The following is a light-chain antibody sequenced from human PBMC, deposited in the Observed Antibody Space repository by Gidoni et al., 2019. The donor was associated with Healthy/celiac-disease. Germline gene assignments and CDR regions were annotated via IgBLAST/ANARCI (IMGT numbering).Light chain of an antibody. CDR3: MQRIEFPWT. CDR2: TLS. Sequence: DIVMTQPPLSLPITPGEPASISCRSSQSLLDSDAGNTYLDWYLQKPGQAPQLLIYTLSYPASGVPDRFSGSGSGTDFTLKISRVEAEDVGVYYCMQRIEFPWTFGQGTKLEIK. J-gene: IGKJ2*01. V-gene: IGKV2-40*01. CDR1: QSLLDSDAGNTY.